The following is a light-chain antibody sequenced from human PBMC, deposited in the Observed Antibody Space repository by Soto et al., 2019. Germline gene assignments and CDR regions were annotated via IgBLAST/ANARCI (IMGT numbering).Light chain of an antibody. CDR2: DDN. J-gene: IGLJ3*02. V-gene: IGLV1-51*01. CDR3: GTWDNSLSVVV. CDR1: GSNIGNNF. Sequence: QSVLTQPPSVSAAPGQKVTMSCSGSGSNIGNNFVSWYQQFPGTAPKLLIYDDNKRPTGIPDRFSASKSGTSATLGITGLQTGDEADYYCGTWDNSLSVVVFGGGNKLTVL.